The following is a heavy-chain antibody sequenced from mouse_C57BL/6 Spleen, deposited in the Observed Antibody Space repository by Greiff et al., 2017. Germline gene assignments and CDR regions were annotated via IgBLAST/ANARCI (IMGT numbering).Heavy chain of an antibody. J-gene: IGHJ2*01. CDR1: GYTFTDYN. CDR2: INPNNGGT. D-gene: IGHD1-1*01. CDR3: ARLYYYGSSPPYYFDY. Sequence: DVKLQESGPELVKPGASVKIPCKASGYTFTDYNMDWVKQSHGKSLEWIGDINPNNGGTIYNQKFKGKATLTVDKSSSTAYMELRSLTSEDTAVYYCARLYYYGSSPPYYFDYWGQGTTLTVSS. V-gene: IGHV1-18*01.